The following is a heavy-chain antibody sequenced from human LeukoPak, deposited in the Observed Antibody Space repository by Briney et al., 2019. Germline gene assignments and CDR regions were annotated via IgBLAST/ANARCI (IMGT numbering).Heavy chain of an antibody. CDR3: AQNEGYGDPFDY. J-gene: IGHJ4*02. D-gene: IGHD4-17*01. V-gene: IGHV1-69*06. Sequence: SVEVSCKASGGTFSSYAISWVRQAPGQGLEWMGGIIPIFGTANYAQKFQGRVTITADKSTSTAYMELSSLRSEDTAVYYCAQNEGYGDPFDYWGQGTLVTVSS. CDR2: IIPIFGTA. CDR1: GGTFSSYA.